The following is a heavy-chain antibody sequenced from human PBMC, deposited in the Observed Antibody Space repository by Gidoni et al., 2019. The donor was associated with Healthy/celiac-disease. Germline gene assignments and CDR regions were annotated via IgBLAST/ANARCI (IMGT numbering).Heavy chain of an antibody. CDR3: AREDEVATLNPYYYGMDV. D-gene: IGHD5-12*01. CDR1: AYTFTSYG. Sequence: QVPPVQSGAEVKKPGASVKVSCTASAYTFTSYGISWVRQAPGQGLEWMGWISAYNGNTNYAQKLQGRVTMTTDTSTSTAYMELRSLRSDDTAVYYCAREDEVATLNPYYYGMDVWGQGTTVTVSS. CDR2: ISAYNGNT. V-gene: IGHV1-18*01. J-gene: IGHJ6*02.